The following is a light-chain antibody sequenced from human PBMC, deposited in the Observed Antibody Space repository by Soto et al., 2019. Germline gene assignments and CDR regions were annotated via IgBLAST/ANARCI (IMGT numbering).Light chain of an antibody. Sequence: DIQLTQSPSFLSASVGDRVTITCRASQGISSYLAWYQQKPGKAPKLLTYAASTLQSGVPSGFSGSGSGTEFTLTISSLQPEDFATYYCQQLNGYPITFGQGTRLEIK. CDR2: AAS. CDR1: QGISSY. V-gene: IGKV1-9*01. CDR3: QQLNGYPIT. J-gene: IGKJ5*01.